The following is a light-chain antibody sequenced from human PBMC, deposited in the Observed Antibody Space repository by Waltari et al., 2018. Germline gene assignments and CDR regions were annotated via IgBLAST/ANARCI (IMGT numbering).Light chain of an antibody. CDR3: QQYDNLPYT. J-gene: IGKJ2*01. Sequence: DIQMTQSPSSLSASVGDRVTITCQASQDISNYLNWYQQKPGKAPKLLMYDASNLETGAPSRFSGRGSGTDFTFTIISLQPEDIATYYCQQYDNLPYTFGQGTKLEIK. CDR1: QDISNY. CDR2: DAS. V-gene: IGKV1-33*01.